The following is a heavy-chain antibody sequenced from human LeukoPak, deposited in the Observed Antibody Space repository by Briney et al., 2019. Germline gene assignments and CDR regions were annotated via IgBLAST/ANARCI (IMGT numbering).Heavy chain of an antibody. Sequence: ASVKVSCKASGYTFTGYYMHWVRQAPGQGLEWMGWISPNSGGTNYAQKFQGRVTMTRDTSISTAYMELSRLRSDDTAVYYCARDRYSGYDYHYWGQGTLVTVSS. CDR3: ARDRYSGYDYHY. D-gene: IGHD5-12*01. V-gene: IGHV1-2*02. J-gene: IGHJ4*02. CDR1: GYTFTGYY. CDR2: ISPNSGGT.